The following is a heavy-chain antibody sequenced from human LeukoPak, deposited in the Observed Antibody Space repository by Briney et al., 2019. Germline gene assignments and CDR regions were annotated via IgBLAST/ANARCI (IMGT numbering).Heavy chain of an antibody. D-gene: IGHD3-10*01. CDR2: IYYNGNT. Sequence: PSETLSLTCTVSGDSIISSNSYWAWIRQPPGKGLEWIANIYYNGNTYYNSSLKSRVTISVDTSKNQFSLKLMSVTAADTAVYYCARGSGQTSDYWGQGTLVTVSS. J-gene: IGHJ4*02. CDR1: GDSIISSNSY. V-gene: IGHV4-39*01. CDR3: ARGSGQTSDY.